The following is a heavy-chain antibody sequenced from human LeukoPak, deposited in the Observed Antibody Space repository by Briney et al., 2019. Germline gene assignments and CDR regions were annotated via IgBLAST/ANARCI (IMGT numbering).Heavy chain of an antibody. D-gene: IGHD3-22*01. Sequence: GGSLRLSCAASGFTFSSAWMTWVRQAPGKGQEWVGRVRSKADGGTTDYAAPAKGRFTISRDDSKNTVLLQMNSLKTEDTAVYYCTTVRPGTSGYSYWGQGTLVTVSS. CDR3: TTVRPGTSGYSY. V-gene: IGHV3-15*01. J-gene: IGHJ4*02. CDR2: VRSKADGGTT. CDR1: GFTFSSAW.